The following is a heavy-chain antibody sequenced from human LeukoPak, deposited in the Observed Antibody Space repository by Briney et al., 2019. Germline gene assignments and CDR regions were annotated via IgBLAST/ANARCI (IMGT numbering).Heavy chain of an antibody. J-gene: IGHJ4*02. CDR2: IGGSDGST. CDR3: SKGPHSMYSTSWFDY. CDR1: GFSFSNYA. D-gene: IGHD2-2*01. V-gene: IGHV3-23*01. Sequence: GGSLRLSCTASGFSFSNYAMSWVRQTPGKGLEWVSTIGGSDGSTNYADSVKGRFTISRDNSENTLSLQMNSLRAEDTAIYYCSKGPHSMYSTSWFDYWGQGTLVTVSS.